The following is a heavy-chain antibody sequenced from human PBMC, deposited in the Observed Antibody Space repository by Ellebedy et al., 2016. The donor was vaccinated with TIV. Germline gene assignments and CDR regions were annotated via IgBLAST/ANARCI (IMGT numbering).Heavy chain of an antibody. CDR2: VSPYDGNT. CDR1: GYTLMSYG. D-gene: IGHD5-18*01. CDR3: ARGGVINSYAAADS. Sequence: AASVQVSCKASGYTLMSYGICWVRQAPGQGLEWMGWVSPYDGNTNYAQKFQGRVTMTIDTFTGTGYMDLRNLRSDDTAIYYCARGGVINSYAAADSWGQGTLVTVST. V-gene: IGHV1-18*01. J-gene: IGHJ4*02.